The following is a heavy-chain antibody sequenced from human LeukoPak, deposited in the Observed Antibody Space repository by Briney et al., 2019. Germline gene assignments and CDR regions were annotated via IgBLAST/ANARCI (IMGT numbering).Heavy chain of an antibody. Sequence: SETLPLTCTVSGGSISSYYWSWIRQPPGKGLEWIGYIYYSGSTNYNPSLKSRVTISVDTSKNQFSLKLSSVTAADTAVYYCARDLHDAFDIWGQGTMVTVSS. CDR3: ARDLHDAFDI. J-gene: IGHJ3*02. CDR1: GGSISSYY. V-gene: IGHV4-59*01. CDR2: IYYSGST.